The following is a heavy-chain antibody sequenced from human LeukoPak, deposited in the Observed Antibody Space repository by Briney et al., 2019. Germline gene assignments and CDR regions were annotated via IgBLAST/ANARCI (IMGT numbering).Heavy chain of an antibody. J-gene: IGHJ3*02. Sequence: QAGGSLRLSCAGSGFTFSSYAMHWVRQAPGKAPEWVSGISGSGGSTYSADSVKGRFTISRDNSKNTLYLQMNTLRAEDTAVYYCARSIYASGSSYTFDIWGQGTMVTVSS. CDR2: ISGSGGST. CDR3: ARSIYASGSSYTFDI. D-gene: IGHD3-10*01. CDR1: GFTFSSYA. V-gene: IGHV3-23*01.